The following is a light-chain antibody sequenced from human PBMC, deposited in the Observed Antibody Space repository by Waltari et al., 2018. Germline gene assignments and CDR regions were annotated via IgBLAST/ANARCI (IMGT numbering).Light chain of an antibody. J-gene: IGLJ3*02. CDR2: EGS. V-gene: IGLV2-23*01. Sequence: QSALTQPASVSGSPGQSITISCTGTSRDVGSYNLVSWYQQHPGKAPNLMIYEGSKRPSGVSNRFSGSKSGNTASLTISGLQAEDEADYYCCSYAGNWVFGGGTKLTVL. CDR1: SRDVGSYNL. CDR3: CSYAGNWV.